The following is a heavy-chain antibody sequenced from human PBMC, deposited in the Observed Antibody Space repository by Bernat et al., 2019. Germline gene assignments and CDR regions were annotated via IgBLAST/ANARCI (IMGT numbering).Heavy chain of an antibody. CDR3: ARVSLYGAPASGMDV. Sequence: QVQVVESGGGVVQPGRSLRLSCEASKFTFSSYGMHWVRQAPGKGLEWVAVIWYDGSNENYADSVKGGFTISGDNYKNTLYLQMNSLRAEDTAVYYCARVSLYGAPASGMDVWGQGTTVTVSS. V-gene: IGHV3-33*01. CDR2: IWYDGSNE. CDR1: KFTFSSYG. J-gene: IGHJ6*02. D-gene: IGHD4-17*01.